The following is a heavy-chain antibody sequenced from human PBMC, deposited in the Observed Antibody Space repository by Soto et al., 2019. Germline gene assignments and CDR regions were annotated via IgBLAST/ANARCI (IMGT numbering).Heavy chain of an antibody. Sequence: GGSLRLSCAASGFTFSSYSMNWVRQAPGKGLEWVSSISSSSSYIYYADSVKGRFTISRDNAKNSLYLQMNSLRAEDTAVYYCASLQGGVTEGYWGQGTLVTVSS. D-gene: IGHD1-20*01. CDR1: GFTFSSYS. J-gene: IGHJ4*02. CDR3: ASLQGGVTEGY. V-gene: IGHV3-21*01. CDR2: ISSSSSYI.